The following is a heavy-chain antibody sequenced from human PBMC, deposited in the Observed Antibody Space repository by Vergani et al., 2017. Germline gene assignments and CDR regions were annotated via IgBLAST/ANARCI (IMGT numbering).Heavy chain of an antibody. V-gene: IGHV4-59*01. J-gene: IGHJ4*02. D-gene: IGHD3-10*01. CDR3: SAGRYYFDY. CDR1: GGPTSSYY. Sequence: QVQLQESGPGLVKPSETLSLTCTVSGGPTSSYYWSWIRQPPGKGLEWIGYIYYSGSTNYNPSLKSRVTISVDTSKNQFSLKLCSVTAADTAVYYCSAGRYYFDYWGQGTLATVSA. CDR2: IYYSGST.